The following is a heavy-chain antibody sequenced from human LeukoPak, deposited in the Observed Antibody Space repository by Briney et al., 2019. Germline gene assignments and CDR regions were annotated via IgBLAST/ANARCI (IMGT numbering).Heavy chain of an antibody. CDR1: GGSISSYY. J-gene: IGHJ6*04. V-gene: IGHV4-59*12. CDR2: IYYSGST. Sequence: SETLSLTCTVSGGSISSYYWSWIRQPPGKGLEWIGYIYYSGSTNYNPPLKSRVTVSVDKSRNQFSLRLSSVTAADTAVYYCARDFVMAVWGKGTTVTVSS. CDR3: ARDFVMAV.